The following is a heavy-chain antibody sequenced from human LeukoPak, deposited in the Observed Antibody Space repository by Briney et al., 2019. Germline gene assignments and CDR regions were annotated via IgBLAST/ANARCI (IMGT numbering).Heavy chain of an antibody. CDR2: INHSGST. Sequence: PSETLSLTCAVYGGSFSGYYWSWIRQPPGKGLEWIGEINHSGSTNYNPSLKSRVTISVDTSKNQFSLKLSSVTAADTAVYYCAVIEKVGDSSSPNADYWGQGTLVTVSS. D-gene: IGHD6-13*01. J-gene: IGHJ4*02. V-gene: IGHV4-34*01. CDR3: AVIEKVGDSSSPNADY. CDR1: GGSFSGYY.